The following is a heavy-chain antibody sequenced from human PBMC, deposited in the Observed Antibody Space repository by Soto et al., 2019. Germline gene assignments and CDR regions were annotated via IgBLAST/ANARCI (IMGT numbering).Heavy chain of an antibody. CDR3: AREEFVAGRGQFGC. D-gene: IGHD2-15*01. Sequence: QVQVVESGGGVVQPGGSLRLSCAASGFTFSTSAMHWVRQAPGKGLEWMAMISYGGNNKYYADSVKGRFTISRDISESTLYLQMNSLRTEDTAVYYCAREEFVAGRGQFGCWGQGTLVSVSS. CDR1: GFTFSTSA. V-gene: IGHV3-30-3*01. CDR2: ISYGGNNK. J-gene: IGHJ4*02.